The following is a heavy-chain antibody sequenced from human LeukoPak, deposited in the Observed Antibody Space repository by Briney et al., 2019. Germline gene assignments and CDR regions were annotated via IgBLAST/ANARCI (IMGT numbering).Heavy chain of an antibody. CDR3: AKDHPDIVVVPSSHYYYYYYMDV. V-gene: IGHV3-30*18. D-gene: IGHD2-2*01. Sequence: QSGGSLRLSCAASGFTFSSYGMHWVRQAPGKGLEWVAVISYDGSNKYYADSVKGRFTISRDNSKNTLYLQMNSLRAEDTAVYYCAKDHPDIVVVPSSHYYYYYYMDVWGKGTTVTVSS. CDR2: ISYDGSNK. J-gene: IGHJ6*03. CDR1: GFTFSSYG.